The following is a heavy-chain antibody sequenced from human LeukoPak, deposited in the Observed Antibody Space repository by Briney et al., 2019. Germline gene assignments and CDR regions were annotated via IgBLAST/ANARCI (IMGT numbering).Heavy chain of an antibody. J-gene: IGHJ3*02. CDR2: ISSSGGST. CDR3: ARGPYCGGGTCYTLGAFDI. Sequence: GGSLRLSCAASGFTFSNYAMSWVRQAPGKGLEWVSAISSSGGSTYYADSVKGRFTISRDNSKNTLSLQMNSLRAEDTAVYYCARGPYCGGGTCYTLGAFDIWGQGTLASVSS. V-gene: IGHV3-23*01. CDR1: GFTFSNYA. D-gene: IGHD2-15*01.